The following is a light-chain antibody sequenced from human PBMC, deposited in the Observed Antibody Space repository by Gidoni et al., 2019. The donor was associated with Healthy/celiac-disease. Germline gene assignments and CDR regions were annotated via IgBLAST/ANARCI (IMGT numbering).Light chain of an antibody. CDR2: DAS. CDR3: QQYDNLPS. V-gene: IGKV1-33*01. J-gene: IGKJ4*01. CDR1: QDISNY. Sequence: DLQMTQSPSSLSASVGDRVTITCQASQDISNYLNWYQQKPGKAPKLLIYDASKLETGVPSRFSGSGSGTDFTFTISSLQPEDIATYYCQQYDNLPSFXGXTKVEIK.